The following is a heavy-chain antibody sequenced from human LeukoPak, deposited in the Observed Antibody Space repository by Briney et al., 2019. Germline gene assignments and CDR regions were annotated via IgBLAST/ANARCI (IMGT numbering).Heavy chain of an antibody. D-gene: IGHD2-15*01. J-gene: IGHJ6*02. CDR1: GYTFTSYG. Sequence: ASVKVSCKASGYTFTSYGISWVRQAPGQGLEWMGWMNPNSGNTGYAQKFQGRVTMTRNTSISTAYMELSSLRSEDTAVYYCAREGGSWWAYYYYGMDVWGQGTTVTVSS. CDR3: AREGGSWWAYYYYGMDV. CDR2: MNPNSGNT. V-gene: IGHV1-8*02.